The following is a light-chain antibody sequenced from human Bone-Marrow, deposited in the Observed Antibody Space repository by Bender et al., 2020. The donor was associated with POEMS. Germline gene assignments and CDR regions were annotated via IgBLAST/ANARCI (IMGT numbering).Light chain of an antibody. CDR2: SDN. V-gene: IGLV1-44*01. J-gene: IGLJ2*01. Sequence: QSVLTQPPSASGTPVQRVPISCSGSNSNIGTNAVNWYQQFPGTAPNLLIDSDNQRPSGVPDRCYAYKSGTSTSLAISEHQSEDKADYYWAAWDASMSGGVMGRGNKMTVL. CDR3: AAWDASMSGGV. CDR1: NSNIGTNA.